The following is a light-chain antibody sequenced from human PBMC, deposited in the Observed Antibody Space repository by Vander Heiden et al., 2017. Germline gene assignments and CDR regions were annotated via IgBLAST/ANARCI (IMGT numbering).Light chain of an antibody. V-gene: IGLV1-44*01. CDR3: AASDDSLNGWV. CDR2: SNN. J-gene: IGLJ3*02. Sequence: QSVLTQPPSASGTPGQRVTISCSGSTSNIVNWYPKLPGTAPKLLMYSNNQRPSGVPDRFYGSKSGTSASLAISGLQSEDEADYYCAASDDSLNGWVFGGGTKLTVL. CDR1: TSNI.